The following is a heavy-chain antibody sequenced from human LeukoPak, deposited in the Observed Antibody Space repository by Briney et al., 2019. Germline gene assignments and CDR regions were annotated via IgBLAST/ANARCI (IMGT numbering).Heavy chain of an antibody. CDR1: GGSISSGSYY. J-gene: IGHJ4*02. Sequence: PSETLSLTCTVSGGSISSGSYYWSWIRQPAGKGLEWIGRIYTSGSTNYNPSLKSRVTISVDPSKNQFSLKLSSVTAADTAVYYCARDTSDYSGSYFDYWGQGTLVTVSS. D-gene: IGHD1-26*01. V-gene: IGHV4-61*02. CDR2: IYTSGST. CDR3: ARDTSDYSGSYFDY.